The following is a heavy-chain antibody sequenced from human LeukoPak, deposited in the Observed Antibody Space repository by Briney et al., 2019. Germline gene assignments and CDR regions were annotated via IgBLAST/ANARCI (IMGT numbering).Heavy chain of an antibody. Sequence: SETLSLTCTVSGGSISSYYWSWIRQPPGKGLEWIGYIYYSGSTNYNPSLKSRVTISVDTSKNQFSLKLSSVTAADTAVYYCARRDYYGSGSSYPFDYWGQGTLVTVSS. CDR1: GGSISSYY. J-gene: IGHJ4*02. CDR3: ARRDYYGSGSSYPFDY. D-gene: IGHD3-10*01. V-gene: IGHV4-59*08. CDR2: IYYSGST.